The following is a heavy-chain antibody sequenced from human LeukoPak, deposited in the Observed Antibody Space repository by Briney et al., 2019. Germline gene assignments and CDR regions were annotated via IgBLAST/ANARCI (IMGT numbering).Heavy chain of an antibody. D-gene: IGHD6-19*01. CDR3: ARAGSAKDPFDY. CDR2: IYHSGST. Sequence: PSASLSLTCAVSGGSISSSNRWSWVRQPPGKGLEWIGEIYHSGSTNYNPSLKSRVTISVDKSKNQFSLKLSSVTAADTAVYYCARAGSAKDPFDYWGQGTLVTISS. V-gene: IGHV4-4*02. CDR1: GGSISSSNR. J-gene: IGHJ4*02.